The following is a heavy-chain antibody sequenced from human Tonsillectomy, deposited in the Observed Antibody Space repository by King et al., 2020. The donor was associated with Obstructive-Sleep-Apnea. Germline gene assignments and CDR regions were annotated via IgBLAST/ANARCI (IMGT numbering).Heavy chain of an antibody. CDR1: GFTFSDYY. CDR3: ARGDVVRGVITDY. Sequence: QLVQSGGGLVKPGGSLRLSCAASGFTFSDYYMSWIRQSPGKGLEWVSYISRSDSTIYYADSVKGRLTISRDNGKNSLYLQMISLRAEDTAVYYCARGDVVRGVITDYWGQGTLVTVSS. CDR2: ISRSDSTI. D-gene: IGHD3-10*01. V-gene: IGHV3-11*01. J-gene: IGHJ4*02.